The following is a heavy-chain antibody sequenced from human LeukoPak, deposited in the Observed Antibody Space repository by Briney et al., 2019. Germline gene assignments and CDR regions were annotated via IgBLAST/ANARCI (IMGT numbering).Heavy chain of an antibody. V-gene: IGHV4-39*01. D-gene: IGHD5-18*01. CDR3: ARLRRRGYSYGYNYYYYMDV. CDR1: GGSFSSSDYY. Sequence: SETLSLTCTVSGGSFSSSDYYWGWIRQPPGKGLEWIGSIYYSGTTYYNPSLKSRVTISVDTSKKQFSLKLRSVTAADTAVYYCARLRRRGYSYGYNYYYYMDVWGKGTTVTVSS. J-gene: IGHJ6*03. CDR2: IYYSGTT.